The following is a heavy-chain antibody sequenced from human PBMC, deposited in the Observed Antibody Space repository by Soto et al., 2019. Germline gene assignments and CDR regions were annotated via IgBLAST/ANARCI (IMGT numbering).Heavy chain of an antibody. J-gene: IGHJ4*02. Sequence: AAVKVSCKASGGTLNNYAINWVRQAPGQGLEWMGGILPVSAPPDYAQKFQGRVSITADHSTSTVYMELSRLKSDDTAVYFCATDSNYDVSNSFWGQGTLVTVSS. CDR2: ILPVSAPP. CDR3: ATDSNYDVSNSF. CDR1: GGTLNNYA. D-gene: IGHD3-3*01. V-gene: IGHV1-69*13.